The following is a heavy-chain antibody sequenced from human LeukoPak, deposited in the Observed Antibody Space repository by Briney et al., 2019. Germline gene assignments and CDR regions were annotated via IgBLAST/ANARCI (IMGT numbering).Heavy chain of an antibody. Sequence: GGTLRLSCAASGFTCSSYGMSWVRQAPGKGLEWVSAISGSGGSTYYADSVKGRFTISRDNSKNTLYLQMNSLRAEDTAVYYCAKEGDYETGYPRGIDYWGQGTLVTVSS. D-gene: IGHD3-9*01. CDR2: ISGSGGST. J-gene: IGHJ4*02. CDR1: GFTCSSYG. CDR3: AKEGDYETGYPRGIDY. V-gene: IGHV3-23*01.